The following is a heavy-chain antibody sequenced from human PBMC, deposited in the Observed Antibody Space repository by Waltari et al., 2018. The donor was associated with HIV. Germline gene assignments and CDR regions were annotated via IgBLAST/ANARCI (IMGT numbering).Heavy chain of an antibody. CDR1: GGSISSSSYY. Sequence: QLQLQESGPGLVKPSETLSLTCTVSGGSISSSSYYWGWIRQPPGKGLEWIGSIYYSGSTYYNPSLKSRVTISVDTSKNQFSLKLSSVTAADTAVYYCARGRNYYDSSGYRPHYFDYWGQGTLVTVSS. CDR3: ARGRNYYDSSGYRPHYFDY. D-gene: IGHD3-22*01. CDR2: IYYSGST. J-gene: IGHJ4*02. V-gene: IGHV4-39*07.